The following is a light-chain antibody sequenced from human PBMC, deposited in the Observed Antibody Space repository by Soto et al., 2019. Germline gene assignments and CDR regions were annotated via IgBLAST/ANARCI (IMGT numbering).Light chain of an antibody. J-gene: IGKJ3*01. CDR1: QSVSSN. Sequence: EIVMTQSPATLSVSPGERATLSCRASQSVSSNLAWYQQKPGQAPRLLTYDASTRATSIPARFSGSGSGTEFTLTISSLHSEDFAIYYCQQYNNWPPVTFGPGTKVDIK. V-gene: IGKV3-15*01. CDR3: QQYNNWPPVT. CDR2: DAS.